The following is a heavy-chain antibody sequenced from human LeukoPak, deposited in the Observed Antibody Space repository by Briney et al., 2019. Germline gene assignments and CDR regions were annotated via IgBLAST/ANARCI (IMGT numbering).Heavy chain of an antibody. V-gene: IGHV1-24*01. D-gene: IGHD3-22*01. J-gene: IGHJ5*02. CDR2: FDPEDGET. CDR1: GYTLTELS. CDR3: ATVQMYYDSSGPGMGWFDP. Sequence: ASVKVTCKVSGYTLTELSMHWVRQAPGKGLEWMGGFDPEDGETIYAQKFQGRVTMTEDTSTDTAYMELSSLRSEDTAVYYCATVQMYYDSSGPGMGWFDPWGQGTLVTVSS.